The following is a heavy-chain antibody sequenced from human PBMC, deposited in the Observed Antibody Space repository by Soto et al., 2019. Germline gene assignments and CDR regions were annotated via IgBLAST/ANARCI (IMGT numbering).Heavy chain of an antibody. V-gene: IGHV4-30-2*01. J-gene: IGHJ6*02. D-gene: IGHD3-10*01. CDR2: IYRSGRA. CDR3: AVSGRGGLDV. Sequence: QLQLQESGSGLVEPSQKLSLTCTVSGGSSNSGGYSWSWIRQPPGKGLEWIGYIYRSGRAYYSPSLPKRVPISVDTSKNHFSLNLTSVTAADTAVYFCAVSGRGGLDVWGQGTTVTVSS. CDR1: GGSSNSGGYS.